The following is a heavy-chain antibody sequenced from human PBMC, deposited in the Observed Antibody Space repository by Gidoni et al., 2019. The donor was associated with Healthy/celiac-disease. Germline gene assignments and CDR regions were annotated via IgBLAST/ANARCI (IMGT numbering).Heavy chain of an antibody. D-gene: IGHD2-21*02. J-gene: IGHJ4*02. CDR3: AKLRGGDLSVDDY. V-gene: IGHV3-30*18. CDR2: ISYDGRNT. Sequence: QVRLVESGGGLGRPGRYLRLACAGSGCTISSYGLHWVRQAPGKGLEWVAVISYDGRNTYYADSLKGRFTIARDNSKNTLYLQMNSLRAEDTAVYYCAKLRGGDLSVDDYWGQGTLVTVSS. CDR1: GCTISSYG.